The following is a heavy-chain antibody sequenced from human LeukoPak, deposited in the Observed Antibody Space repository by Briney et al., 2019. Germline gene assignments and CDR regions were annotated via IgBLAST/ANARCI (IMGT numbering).Heavy chain of an antibody. CDR3: ARAGYDFWSGYSPFDY. J-gene: IGHJ4*02. CDR2: INSDGSST. Sequence: PGGSLRLSCAASGFTFSSYWMHWVRQAPGKGLVWVSRINSDGSSTSYADSVKGRFTISRDNAKNTLYLQTNSLRAEDTAVYYCARAGYDFWSGYSPFDYWGQGTLVTVSS. D-gene: IGHD3-3*01. CDR1: GFTFSSYW. V-gene: IGHV3-74*01.